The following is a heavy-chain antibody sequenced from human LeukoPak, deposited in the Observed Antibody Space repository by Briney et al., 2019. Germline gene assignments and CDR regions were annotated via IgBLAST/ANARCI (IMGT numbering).Heavy chain of an antibody. D-gene: IGHD3-3*01. V-gene: IGHV3-23*01. J-gene: IGHJ4*02. Sequence: GGSLRLSCAASGFTFSSYAMSWVRQAPGKGLEWVSAISGSGGSTYYADSVKGRFTISRDNSKNTLYLQMNSLRAEDTAVYYCAKSSHVNYDFWSGYYFDYWGQGTLVTVSS. CDR2: ISGSGGST. CDR1: GFTFSSYA. CDR3: AKSSHVNYDFWSGYYFDY.